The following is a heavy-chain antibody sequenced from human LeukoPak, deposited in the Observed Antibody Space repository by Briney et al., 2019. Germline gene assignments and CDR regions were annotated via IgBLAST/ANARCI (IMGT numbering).Heavy chain of an antibody. CDR2: IYHSGST. D-gene: IGHD2-2*01. CDR3: ATVTVVVPAAIRYFDL. V-gene: IGHV4-4*02. Sequence: SETLSLTCAVSGGSISSSNWWSWVRQPPGKGLEWIGEIYHSGSTNYNPSLKSRVTISVDKSKNQFSLKLGSVTAADTAVYYCATVTVVVPAAIRYFDLWGRGTLVTVSS. CDR1: GGSISSSNW. J-gene: IGHJ2*01.